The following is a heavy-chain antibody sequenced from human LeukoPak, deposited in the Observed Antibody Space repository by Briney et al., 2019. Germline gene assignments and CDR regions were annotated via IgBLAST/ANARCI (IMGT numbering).Heavy chain of an antibody. Sequence: SETLSLTCTVSGGSISSGGYSWSWLRQHPGKGLEWIGYIYYSGSTYYNPSLKSRFTISVDTSKNQFSLKLSSVTAADTAVYYCAREWFGGKNWFDPWGQGTLVTVSS. CDR1: GGSISSGGYS. CDR3: AREWFGGKNWFDP. J-gene: IGHJ5*02. CDR2: IYYSGST. D-gene: IGHD3-10*01. V-gene: IGHV4-31*03.